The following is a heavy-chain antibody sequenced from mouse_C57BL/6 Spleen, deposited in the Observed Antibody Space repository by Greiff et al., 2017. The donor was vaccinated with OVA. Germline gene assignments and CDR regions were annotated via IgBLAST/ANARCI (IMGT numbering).Heavy chain of an antibody. V-gene: IGHV1-59*01. Sequence: VQLQQPGAELVRPGTSVKLSCKASGYTFTSYWMHWVKQRPGQGLEWIGVIDPYDSYTNYNEKFKGKATLTVDTSSSTAYMRLSSLTSEDSAVYNCARGHGSSYGYFDVWGTGTTVTVAS. J-gene: IGHJ1*03. CDR1: GYTFTSYW. D-gene: IGHD1-1*01. CDR3: ARGHGSSYGYFDV. CDR2: IDPYDSYT.